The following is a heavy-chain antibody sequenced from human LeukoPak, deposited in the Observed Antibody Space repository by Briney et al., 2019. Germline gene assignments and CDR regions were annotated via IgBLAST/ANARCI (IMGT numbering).Heavy chain of an antibody. CDR3: ATHLGGDWFDP. CDR1: GGSFRGYY. V-gene: IGHV4-34*01. J-gene: IGHJ5*02. CDR2: INHSGST. Sequence: SETLSLTCAVYGGSFRGYYWSWIRQPPGKGLEWIGEINHSGSTNYNPPLKSRVTISVDTSKNQFSLKLSSVTAADTAVYYCATHLGGDWFDPWGQGTLVTVSS. D-gene: IGHD2-21*01.